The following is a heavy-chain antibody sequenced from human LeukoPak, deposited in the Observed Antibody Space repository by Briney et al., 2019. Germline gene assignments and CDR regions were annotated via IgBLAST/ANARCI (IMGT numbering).Heavy chain of an antibody. J-gene: IGHJ3*02. D-gene: IGHD5-24*01. V-gene: IGHV4-38-2*02. CDR2: IYHSGST. Sequence: SETLSLTCAVSGYSISSGYYWGWIRQPPGKGLEWIGSIYHSGSTYYNPSLKSRVTISVDTSKNQFSLKLSSVTAADTAVYYCARDGYNYRAFDIWGQGTMVTVSS. CDR1: GYSISSGYY. CDR3: ARDGYNYRAFDI.